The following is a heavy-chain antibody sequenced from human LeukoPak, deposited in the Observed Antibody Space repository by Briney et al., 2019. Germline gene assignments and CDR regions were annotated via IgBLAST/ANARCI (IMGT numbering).Heavy chain of an antibody. J-gene: IGHJ4*02. V-gene: IGHV4-59*08. CDR1: GGSISNYY. Sequence: SETLSLTCTVSGGSISNYYWSWIRQPPGKGLEWIGYIYYSGSTNYNPSLKSRVTISVDTSKNQFSLKLRSVTAADTAVYYCWEKGISAPRDFYYWGQGTLVTVSS. CDR2: IYYSGST. D-gene: IGHD1-26*01. CDR3: WEKGISAPRDFYY.